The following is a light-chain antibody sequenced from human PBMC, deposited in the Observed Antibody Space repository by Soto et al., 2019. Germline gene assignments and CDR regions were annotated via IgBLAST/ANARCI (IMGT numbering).Light chain of an antibody. V-gene: IGKV3-11*01. J-gene: IGKJ3*01. CDR2: DAS. CDR3: HQRSTWPFT. Sequence: EIVLTQSPATLSLSPGERATLSCRASQSISSYLAWYQQKPDQAPRLLIYDASVRSTGIPARFSVSGSGTDSTLTISSLEPEDVAVYYCHQRSTWPFTFGPGTKVDIK. CDR1: QSISSY.